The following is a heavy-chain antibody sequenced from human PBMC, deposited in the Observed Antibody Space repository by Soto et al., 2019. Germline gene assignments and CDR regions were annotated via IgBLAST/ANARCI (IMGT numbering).Heavy chain of an antibody. J-gene: IGHJ4*02. D-gene: IGHD2-2*01. V-gene: IGHV4-61*01. CDR1: GGSVSSGSYY. Sequence: SETLSLTCAVSGGSVSSGSYYWSWIRQPPGKGLEWIGYINDSGSTDYNPSLKSRVTISADTSTNLFSLNLRSVTAADTAVYYCARQRVLPAQYYLDYWGQGTQVTVYS. CDR2: INDSGST. CDR3: ARQRVLPAQYYLDY.